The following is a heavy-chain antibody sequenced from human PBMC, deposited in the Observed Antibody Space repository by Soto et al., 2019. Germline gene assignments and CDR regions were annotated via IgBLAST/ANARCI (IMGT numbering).Heavy chain of an antibody. CDR1: GYSFTSYW. CDR3: ASTNWNYDYYYGMDV. V-gene: IGHV5-51*01. D-gene: IGHD1-1*01. Sequence: PGESLKISCKGSGYSFTSYWIGWVRQMPGKGLERMGIIYPGDSDTRYSPSFQGQVTISADKSISTAYLQWSSLKASDTAMYYCASTNWNYDYYYGMDVWGQGTTVTVSS. J-gene: IGHJ6*02. CDR2: IYPGDSDT.